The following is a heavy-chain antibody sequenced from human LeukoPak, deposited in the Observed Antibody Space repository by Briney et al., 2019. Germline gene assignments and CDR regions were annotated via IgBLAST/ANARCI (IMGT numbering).Heavy chain of an antibody. CDR2: IYYSGST. D-gene: IGHD3-10*01. J-gene: IGHJ4*02. CDR1: GGSISSSSYY. CDR3: AGTSSGSLAYY. Sequence: SETLSLTCTVSGGSISSSSYYWGWIRQPPGKGLEWIGSIYYSGSTYYNPSLKSRVTISVDTSKNQFSLKLSSVTAADTAVYYCAGTSSGSLAYYWGQGTLVTVSS. V-gene: IGHV4-39*01.